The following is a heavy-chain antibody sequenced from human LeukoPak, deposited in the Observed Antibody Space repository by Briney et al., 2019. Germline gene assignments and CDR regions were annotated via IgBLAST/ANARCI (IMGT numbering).Heavy chain of an antibody. Sequence: SETLSLTCTVSGGSISSYYWSWIRQPPGKGLEWIGYIYYSGSTNYNPSLKSRVTISVDTSKNQFSLKLSSVTAADTAVYYCARHLGYCSSTSRYPWFDPWGQGTLVTVSS. CDR3: ARHLGYCSSTSRYPWFDP. J-gene: IGHJ5*02. V-gene: IGHV4-59*01. CDR1: GGSISSYY. CDR2: IYYSGST. D-gene: IGHD2-2*01.